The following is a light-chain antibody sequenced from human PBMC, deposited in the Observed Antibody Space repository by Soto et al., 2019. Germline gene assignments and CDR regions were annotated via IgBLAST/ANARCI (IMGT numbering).Light chain of an antibody. Sequence: QSVLTQPPSVSGAPGQRVTISCTGSSSNIGAGYDVHWYQQLPGTAPKLLIYGNSNRPSGVPDRFSGSKSGNTASLTISGLRAEDEADYYCSSYTSSSTLVFGGGTKLTVL. J-gene: IGLJ2*01. CDR3: SSYTSSSTLV. CDR1: SSNIGAGYD. V-gene: IGLV1-40*01. CDR2: GNS.